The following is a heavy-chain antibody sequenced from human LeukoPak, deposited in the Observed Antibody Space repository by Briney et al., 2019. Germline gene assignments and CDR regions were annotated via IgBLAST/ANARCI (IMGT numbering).Heavy chain of an antibody. Sequence: GESLKISCKGSGYSFTNFWISWVRQMPGKALEWMGRINPSDSYTDYSSSFQGHVTISADKSISTAYLQWNTLKASDTAMYYCARQTGGFWGQGTLVTVSS. D-gene: IGHD1-14*01. CDR1: GYSFTNFW. CDR2: INPSDSYT. V-gene: IGHV5-10-1*01. J-gene: IGHJ4*02. CDR3: ARQTGGF.